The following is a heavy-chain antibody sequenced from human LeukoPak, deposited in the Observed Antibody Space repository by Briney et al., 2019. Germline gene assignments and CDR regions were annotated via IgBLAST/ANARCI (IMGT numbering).Heavy chain of an antibody. V-gene: IGHV5-10-1*01. CDR2: IDPSDSYT. D-gene: IGHD2-21*02. Sequence: GESLRISCKGSGYSFTSYWISWVSQMPGKGLEWMGRIDPSDSYTNYSPSFQGHVTISADKSISTAYLQWSSLKASDTAVYYCAISRYCGGDCYPPFDYWGQGTLVTVSS. CDR3: AISRYCGGDCYPPFDY. J-gene: IGHJ4*02. CDR1: GYSFTSYW.